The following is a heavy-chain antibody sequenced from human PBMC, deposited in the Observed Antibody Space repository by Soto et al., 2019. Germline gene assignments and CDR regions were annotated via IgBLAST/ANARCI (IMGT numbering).Heavy chain of an antibody. CDR1: GYTFTSYA. CDR2: INAGNGNT. V-gene: IGHV1-3*01. CDR3: ARAGAAPYYYYGMDV. J-gene: IGHJ6*02. D-gene: IGHD2-15*01. Sequence: ASVKVSCKASGYTFTSYAMHWVRQAPGQRLEWMGWINAGNGNTKYSQKFQGRVTITRDTSASTAYMELSSLRSEDTAVYYCARAGAAPYYYYGMDVWGQGTRVTV.